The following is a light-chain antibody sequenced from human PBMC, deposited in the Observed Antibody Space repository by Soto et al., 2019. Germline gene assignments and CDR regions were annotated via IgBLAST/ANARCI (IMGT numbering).Light chain of an antibody. CDR3: QESYSTPLT. J-gene: IGKJ4*01. Sequence: DIQLTQSPSFLSASVGDRVTITCRASQGISSYLAWYQQKPGKAPKLLIYKASTLKSGVPSRFSGSGSGTDFTLTINNLQPEDFASYFCQESYSTPLTFGGGTKVDIK. CDR1: QGISSY. CDR2: KAS. V-gene: IGKV1-9*01.